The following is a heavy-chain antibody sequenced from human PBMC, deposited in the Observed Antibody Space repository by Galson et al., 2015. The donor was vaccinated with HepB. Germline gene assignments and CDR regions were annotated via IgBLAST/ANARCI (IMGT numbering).Heavy chain of an antibody. CDR2: ISSSSSYT. D-gene: IGHD4-17*01. CDR1: GFTFSDYY. J-gene: IGHJ4*02. Sequence: SLRLSCAASGFTFSDYYMSWIRQAPGKGLEWVSYISSSSSYTNYADSVKGRFTISRDNAKKSLYLQMNSLRAEDTAVYYCAGINGDYMSIDYWGQGTLVTVSS. V-gene: IGHV3-11*06. CDR3: AGINGDYMSIDY.